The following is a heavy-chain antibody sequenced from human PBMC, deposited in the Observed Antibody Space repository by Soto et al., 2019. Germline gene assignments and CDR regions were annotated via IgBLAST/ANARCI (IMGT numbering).Heavy chain of an antibody. J-gene: IGHJ4*02. Sequence: QVQLQESGPGLVKPSGTLSLTCAVSGGSISSSNWWSWVRQPPGKGLEWIGEIYHSGSTNYNPSLQSRVTISVDKSKNQFSLKLSSVTAADTAVYYCARVRTVVTAMFDYWGQGTLVTVSS. CDR2: IYHSGST. CDR1: GGSISSSNW. CDR3: ARVRTVVTAMFDY. V-gene: IGHV4-4*02. D-gene: IGHD2-21*02.